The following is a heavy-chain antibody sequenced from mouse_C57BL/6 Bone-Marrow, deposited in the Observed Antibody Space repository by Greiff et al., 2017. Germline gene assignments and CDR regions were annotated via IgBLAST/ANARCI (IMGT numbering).Heavy chain of an antibody. V-gene: IGHV7-1*01. CDR1: GFTFSDFY. D-gene: IGHD1-1*01. J-gene: IGHJ3*01. Sequence: EVKLVESGGGLVQSGRSLRLSCATSGFTFSDFYMEWVRQAPGKGLEWIAASRNKANDYTTAYSASGKGRFIVSRDTSQSILYLQMNALRAEDTAMYYCARALYGSPFAYGGQGTLVTVSA. CDR3: ARALYGSPFAY. CDR2: SRNKANDYTT.